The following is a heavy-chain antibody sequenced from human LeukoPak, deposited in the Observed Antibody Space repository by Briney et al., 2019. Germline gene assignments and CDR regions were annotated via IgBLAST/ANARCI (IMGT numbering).Heavy chain of an antibody. V-gene: IGHV3-53*01. CDR2: IYSGGST. J-gene: IGHJ4*02. CDR3: ASQREQWLSPFDY. Sequence: GGSLRLSCAASGVTVSSNYMSWVRQAPGKGLEWVSVIYSGGSTYYADSVKGRFTISRDNSKNTLYLQMNSLRAEDTAVYYCASQREQWLSPFDYWGQGTLVTVSS. D-gene: IGHD6-19*01. CDR1: GVTVSSNY.